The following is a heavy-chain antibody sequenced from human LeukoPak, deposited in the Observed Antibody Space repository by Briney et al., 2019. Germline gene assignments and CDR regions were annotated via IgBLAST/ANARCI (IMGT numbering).Heavy chain of an antibody. J-gene: IGHJ4*02. Sequence: PGGSLRLSCAASGLTVSNNYITWIRQAPGKGLEWVSVIYSGGSTYYADSVKGRFTISRDNAKNSLYLQMNSLRDEDTAVYYCARVRYCSSTRCRGAFDYWGQGTLVTVSS. CDR1: GLTVSNNY. V-gene: IGHV3-66*01. CDR2: IYSGGST. D-gene: IGHD2-2*01. CDR3: ARVRYCSSTRCRGAFDY.